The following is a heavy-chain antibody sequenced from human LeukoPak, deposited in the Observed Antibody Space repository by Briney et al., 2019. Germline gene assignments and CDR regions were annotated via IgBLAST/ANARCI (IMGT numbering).Heavy chain of an antibody. CDR3: ANRGYSYDTDAFDI. CDR1: GYTFTGYY. Sequence: ASVKVSCKASGYTFTGYYMHWVRQAPGQGLEWMGWINPNSGGTNYAQKFQGRVTMTRDTSFSTAYMELSRLRSDDTAVYYCANRGYSYDTDAFDIWGQGTMVTVSS. J-gene: IGHJ3*02. V-gene: IGHV1-2*02. CDR2: INPNSGGT. D-gene: IGHD5-18*01.